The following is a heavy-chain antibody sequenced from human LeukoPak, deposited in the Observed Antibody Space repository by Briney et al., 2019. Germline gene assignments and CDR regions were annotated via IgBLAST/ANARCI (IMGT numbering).Heavy chain of an antibody. CDR1: GFTFSSYE. CDR3: ARVVNDYYYYYMDV. Sequence: GGSLRLSCAASGFTFSSYEMNWVRQAPGKGLEWVSYISSSGSTIYYADSVKGRFTISRDNAKNSLYLQMNSLRAEDTAVYYCARVVNDYYYYYMDVWGKGTTVTISS. V-gene: IGHV3-48*03. CDR2: ISSSGSTI. D-gene: IGHD5/OR15-5a*01. J-gene: IGHJ6*03.